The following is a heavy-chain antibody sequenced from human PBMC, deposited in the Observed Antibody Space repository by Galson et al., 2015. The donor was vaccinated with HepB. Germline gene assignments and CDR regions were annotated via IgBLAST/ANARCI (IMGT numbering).Heavy chain of an antibody. CDR3: TRVRYSSGWSPQGPYYFDY. Sequence: SLRLSCAASGFTFGDYAMSWFRQAPGKGLEWVGFIRSKAYGGTTEYAASVKGRFTISRDDSKSIAYLQMNSLKTEDTAVYYCTRVRYSSGWSPQGPYYFDYWGQGTLVTVSS. CDR1: GFTFGDYA. J-gene: IGHJ4*02. V-gene: IGHV3-49*03. D-gene: IGHD6-19*01. CDR2: IRSKAYGGTT.